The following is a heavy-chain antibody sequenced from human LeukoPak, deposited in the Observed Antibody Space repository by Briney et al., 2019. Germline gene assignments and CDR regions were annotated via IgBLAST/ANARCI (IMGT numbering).Heavy chain of an antibody. Sequence: SETLSLTCAVSGGSVSSSKWWGWVRQPPGKGLEWIGEIYHSGRTNYNPSLQSRLTISVDKSKNQFSLKLVSMTAADTAMYYCXXXXXXXXDYGTPGYFDYWGQGILVTVSS. V-gene: IGHV4-4*02. D-gene: IGHD4-17*01. J-gene: IGHJ4*02. CDR1: GGSVSSSKW. CDR3: XXXXXXXXDYGTPGYFDY. CDR2: IYHSGRT.